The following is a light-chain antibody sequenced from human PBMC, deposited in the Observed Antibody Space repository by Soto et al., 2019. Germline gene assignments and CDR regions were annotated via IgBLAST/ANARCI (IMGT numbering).Light chain of an antibody. CDR1: RSVSNR. CDR3: QQYYNWPVT. V-gene: IGKV3-15*01. CDR2: GSS. Sequence: EILMTQSPATLSVSPGETVTFSCRASRSVSNRLAWYQHKPGQAPRLLISGSSNGATGIPPKFSGSGSGTEFTLPVDSLQSDDIAVYYCQQYYNWPVTFGGGTKVDIK. J-gene: IGKJ4*01.